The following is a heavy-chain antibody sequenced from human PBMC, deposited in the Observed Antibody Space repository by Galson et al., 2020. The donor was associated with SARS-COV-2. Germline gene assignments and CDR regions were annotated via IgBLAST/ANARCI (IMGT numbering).Heavy chain of an antibody. V-gene: IGHV3-11*04. CDR2: ISSSGSYI. CDR3: ARVGDCSGGSCYGAEYFQH. D-gene: IGHD2-15*01. Sequence: NSGGSLRLSCAASGFKFSDYFMSWVRQAPGKGLEWVSYISSSGSYINYVDSVKGRFTISRDNAKNSLNLQMNSLRVEDTAVYYCARVGDCSGGSCYGAEYFQHWGQGTLVTVSS. J-gene: IGHJ1*01. CDR1: GFKFSDYF.